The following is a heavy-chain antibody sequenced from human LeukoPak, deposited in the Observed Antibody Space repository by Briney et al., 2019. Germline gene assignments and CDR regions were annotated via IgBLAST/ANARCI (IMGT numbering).Heavy chain of an antibody. Sequence: GGSLRLSCAASGFTVSTTYMSWVRQAPGKGLEWVSVIYSGDTTYYADSVKGRFTISRDNSKNTLYLQMNSLRAEDTAVYYCARGTDTAMVTGGYNWFDPWGQGTLVTVSS. D-gene: IGHD5-18*01. CDR2: IYSGDTT. J-gene: IGHJ5*02. CDR1: GFTVSTTY. CDR3: ARGTDTAMVTGGYNWFDP. V-gene: IGHV3-66*01.